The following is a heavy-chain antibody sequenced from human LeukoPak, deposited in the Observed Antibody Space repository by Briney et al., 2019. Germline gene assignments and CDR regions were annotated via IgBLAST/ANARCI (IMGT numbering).Heavy chain of an antibody. CDR1: GFTFSSYA. CDR3: ARTPETRLGYCSGGSCYSGYFDY. D-gene: IGHD2-15*01. V-gene: IGHV3-30*04. Sequence: PGGSLRLSCAASGFTFSSYAMHWVRQAPGKGLEWVAVISYDGSNKYYADSVKGRFTISRDNSKNTLYLQMNSLRAEDTAVYYCARTPETRLGYCSGGSCYSGYFDYWGQGTLVTVSS. CDR2: ISYDGSNK. J-gene: IGHJ4*02.